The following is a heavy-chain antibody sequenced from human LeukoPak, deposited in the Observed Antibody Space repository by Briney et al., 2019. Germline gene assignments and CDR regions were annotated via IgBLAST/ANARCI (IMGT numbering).Heavy chain of an antibody. D-gene: IGHD2-15*01. CDR1: GYSFTSYW. CDR3: ARLVRTVLGYCSGGSCYSDYYFDY. J-gene: IGHJ4*02. CDR2: IYPGDSDT. Sequence: GESLKISCKGSGYSFTSYWIGWVRQMPGKGLEWTGIIYPGDSDTRYSPSFQGQVTISADKSISTAYLQWSSLKASDTAMYYCARLVRTVLGYCSGGSCYSDYYFDYWGQGTLVTVSS. V-gene: IGHV5-51*01.